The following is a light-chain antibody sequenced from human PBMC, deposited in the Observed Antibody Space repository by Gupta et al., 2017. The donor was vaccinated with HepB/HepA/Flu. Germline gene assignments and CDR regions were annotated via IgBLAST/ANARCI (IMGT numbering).Light chain of an antibody. J-gene: IGLJ2*01. V-gene: IGLV3-25*03. CDR2: KDS. Sequence: SSELTQPPPVSVSPGQTARITCSGDALPKQYAYWYQQKPGQAPVLVIYKDSERPSGIPERFSGSSSGTTVTLTIXGXQAEDEXDYYCQSADSSGTYVVFGGGTKLTVL. CDR3: QSADSSGTYVV. CDR1: ALPKQY.